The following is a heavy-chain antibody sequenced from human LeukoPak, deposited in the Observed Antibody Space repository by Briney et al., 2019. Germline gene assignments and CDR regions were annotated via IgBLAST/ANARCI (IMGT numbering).Heavy chain of an antibody. V-gene: IGHV3-66*01. D-gene: IGHD6-6*01. Sequence: PGGSLRLSCAASGFTVSNENINWVRQAPGKGLEWVSIIHIGGGTDYADFVKGRFTISRDNSKNTVFLQMNSLRVEDTAVYYCARALSRGKQLVQNYFIDYWGQGTLVTVSS. CDR1: GFTVSNEN. CDR2: IHIGGGT. J-gene: IGHJ4*02. CDR3: ARALSRGKQLVQNYFIDY.